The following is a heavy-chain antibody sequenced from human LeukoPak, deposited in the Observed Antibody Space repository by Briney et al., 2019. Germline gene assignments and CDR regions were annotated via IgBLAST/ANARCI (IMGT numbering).Heavy chain of an antibody. CDR2: IIPIFRTT. CDR1: GGTFSNYA. Sequence: ASVKVSCKASGGTFSNYAFSWMRQAPGQGLEWMGGIIPIFRTTNYAEQFQGRVTITTDESTNAAYLDLSSLRSEDTAVYYCAKDDGSATMGFDSWGQGTLVSVSS. J-gene: IGHJ5*01. D-gene: IGHD1-26*01. V-gene: IGHV1-69*05. CDR3: AKDDGSATMGFDS.